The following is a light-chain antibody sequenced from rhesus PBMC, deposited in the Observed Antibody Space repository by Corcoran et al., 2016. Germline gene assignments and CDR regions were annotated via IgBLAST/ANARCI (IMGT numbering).Light chain of an antibody. Sequence: EIVLTQSPATLSLSPGERATLSCRASQSVSSSLAWYQQKPGQAPRLLIYDASSRATGIPDRFSGSGSGTDFTLTISVLEPEDVGVYYCQQYSNWPLTFGGGTKVELK. V-gene: IGKV3-35*01. CDR1: QSVSSS. J-gene: IGKJ4*01. CDR2: DAS. CDR3: QQYSNWPLT.